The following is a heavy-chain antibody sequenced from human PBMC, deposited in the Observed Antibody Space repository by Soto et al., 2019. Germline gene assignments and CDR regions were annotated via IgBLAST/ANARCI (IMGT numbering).Heavy chain of an antibody. J-gene: IGHJ4*02. CDR2: IWYDGSDK. CDR1: GFALSSFG. D-gene: IGHD3-16*01. CDR3: AFGNLSYYFDY. V-gene: IGHV3-33*01. Sequence: GALSVSCVASGFALSSFGMHLVRQAPGKGLEWVAIIWYDGSDKYYGDSVKGRFTISRDNSKNTLFLQMNSLRAEDTAVYHCAFGNLSYYFDYWGQGTPVTVSS.